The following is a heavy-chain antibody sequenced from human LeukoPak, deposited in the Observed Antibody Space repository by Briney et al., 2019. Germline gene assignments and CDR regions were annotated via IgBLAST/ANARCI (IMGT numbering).Heavy chain of an antibody. Sequence: GGSLRLSCAASGFTFSSYWMHWVRQAPGRGLVWVSRINSDGSSTSYADSVKGRFTISRDNAKNTLYLQMNSLRAEDTAVYYCASTHGSGRRYYYYYYGMDVWGQGTTVTVSS. CDR1: GFTFSSYW. D-gene: IGHD3-10*01. CDR2: INSDGSST. CDR3: ASTHGSGRRYYYYYYGMDV. J-gene: IGHJ6*02. V-gene: IGHV3-74*01.